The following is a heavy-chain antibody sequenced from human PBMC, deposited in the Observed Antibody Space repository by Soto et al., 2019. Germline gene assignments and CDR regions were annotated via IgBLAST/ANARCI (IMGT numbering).Heavy chain of an antibody. J-gene: IGHJ5*02. D-gene: IGHD6-19*01. Sequence: SQTIPLTCAISGDSVSSNNAAWNWIRQSPSRGLEWLGRTYYRSKWYNDYAVSVRSRITINPDTSKSQFSLQLNSLTPEDTAVYYCAREYWAVAHSVNWFDPWGQGTLVLVSS. CDR1: GDSVSSNNAA. CDR3: AREYWAVAHSVNWFDP. CDR2: TYYRSKWYN. V-gene: IGHV6-1*01.